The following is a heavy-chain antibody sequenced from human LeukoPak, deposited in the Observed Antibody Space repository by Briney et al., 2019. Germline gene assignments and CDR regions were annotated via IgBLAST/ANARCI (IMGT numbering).Heavy chain of an antibody. D-gene: IGHD1-26*01. Sequence: SETLSLTCTVSGGSISSGGYYWSWIRQHPGKGLEWIGYIYYSGSTYYNPSLKSRVTISVDASKNQFSLKLSSVTAADTAVDTAVYFCAREVIVGTGNYFDYWGQGTLVTVSS. J-gene: IGHJ4*02. CDR2: IYYSGST. V-gene: IGHV4-31*03. CDR1: GGSISSGGYY. CDR3: VYFCAREVIVGTGNYFDY.